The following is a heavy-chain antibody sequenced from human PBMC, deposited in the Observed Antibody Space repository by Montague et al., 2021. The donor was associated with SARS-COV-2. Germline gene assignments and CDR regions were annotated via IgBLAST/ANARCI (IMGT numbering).Heavy chain of an antibody. J-gene: IGHJ4*02. CDR2: ISGSGGST. D-gene: IGHD3-9*01. CDR3: AKEGDYDILTGYYPNRRYFDY. CDR1: GFTFSSYA. Sequence: SLRLSCSASGFTFSSYAMSWVRQAPGKGLEWVSAISGSGGSTYYXDSVKGRFTISRDNSKNTLYLQMNSLRAKDTAVYYCAKEGDYDILTGYYPNRRYFDYWGQGTLVTVSS. V-gene: IGHV3-23*01.